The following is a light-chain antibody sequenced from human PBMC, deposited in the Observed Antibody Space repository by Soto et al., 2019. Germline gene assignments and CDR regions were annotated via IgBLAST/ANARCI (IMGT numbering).Light chain of an antibody. V-gene: IGKV1-39*01. J-gene: IGKJ1*01. CDR3: QQSYSTPQT. CDR2: AAS. CDR1: QSISSW. Sequence: DIQMTQSPSTLSASLGDRVTITCRASQSISSWLAWYQQKSGKAPKLLIYAASSLETGVPSRFSGSGSGTDFTLTISSLQPEDFATYYCQQSYSTPQTFGQGTKVDI.